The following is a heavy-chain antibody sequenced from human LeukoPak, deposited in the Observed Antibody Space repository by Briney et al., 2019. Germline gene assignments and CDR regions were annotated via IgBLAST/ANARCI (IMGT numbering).Heavy chain of an antibody. J-gene: IGHJ5*02. CDR3: AMSSSSGYYLKRDWFDP. CDR1: GFTFSSYA. CDR2: ISYDGSNK. Sequence: GGSLRPSCAASGFTFSSYAMSWVRQAPGKGLEWVAVISYDGSNKYYADSVKGRFTISRDNSKNTLYLQMNSLRAEDTAVYYCAMSSSSGYYLKRDWFDPWGQGTLVTVSS. V-gene: IGHV3-30-3*01. D-gene: IGHD3-22*01.